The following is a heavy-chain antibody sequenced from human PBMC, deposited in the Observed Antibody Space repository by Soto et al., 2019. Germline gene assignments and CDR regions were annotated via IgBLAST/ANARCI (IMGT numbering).Heavy chain of an antibody. J-gene: IGHJ5*02. CDR3: ATSYDSGFDP. D-gene: IGHD3-3*01. CDR2: ISPKNGNT. Sequence: LLLQSGAELKKPGASVKISCKASGYSFSTYDISWLRQAPGQGPEWMGRISPKNGNTNYAQNCQDRDTMTADTSSSTAYMELRGLRSDDTAKYYCATSYDSGFDPWGQGTLVTVSS. CDR1: GYSFSTYD. V-gene: IGHV1-18*04.